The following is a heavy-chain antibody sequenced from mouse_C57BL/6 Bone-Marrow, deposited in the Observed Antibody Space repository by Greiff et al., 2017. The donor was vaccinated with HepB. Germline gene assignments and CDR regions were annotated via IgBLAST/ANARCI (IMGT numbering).Heavy chain of an antibody. CDR1: GYTFTSYW. J-gene: IGHJ4*01. CDR2: IHPNSGST. V-gene: IGHV1-64*01. CDR3: ARSLLLQYYAMDY. Sequence: QVQLQQPGAELVKPGASVKLSCKASGYTFTSYWMHWVKQRPGQGLEWIGMIHPNSGSTNYNEKFKSKATLTVDKSSSTAYMQLSSLTSEDSAVYYCARSLLLQYYAMDYWGQGTSVTVSS. D-gene: IGHD1-1*01.